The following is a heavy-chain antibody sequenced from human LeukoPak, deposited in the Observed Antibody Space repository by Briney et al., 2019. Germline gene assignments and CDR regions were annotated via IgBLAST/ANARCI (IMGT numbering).Heavy chain of an antibody. V-gene: IGHV3-23*01. CDR3: AKGPHVGSGYHPDY. Sequence: PGGSLRLSCAASGFTFRSYDMTWVRQAPGKGLEWVSTVTGSDDRTYYADSVKGRFTISRDYSKNTLHLQMNSLRVEDTAIYYCAKGPHVGSGYHPDYWGQGNLVTVSS. CDR2: VTGSDDRT. J-gene: IGHJ4*02. D-gene: IGHD3-22*01. CDR1: GFTFRSYD.